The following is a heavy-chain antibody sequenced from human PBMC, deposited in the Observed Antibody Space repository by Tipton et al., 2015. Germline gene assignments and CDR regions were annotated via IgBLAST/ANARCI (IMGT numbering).Heavy chain of an antibody. V-gene: IGHV4-39*07. Sequence: TLSLTCAVSGESFSKYYWSWIRQSPGKGLEWIGSLYFSGSTYYNPSLKSRATISVVTSKNQFSLKLSSVTAADTAVYYCAGHYDFWSGYLDYWGQGTLVTVSS. CDR2: LYFSGST. D-gene: IGHD3-3*01. J-gene: IGHJ4*02. CDR3: AGHYDFWSGYLDY. CDR1: GESFSKYY.